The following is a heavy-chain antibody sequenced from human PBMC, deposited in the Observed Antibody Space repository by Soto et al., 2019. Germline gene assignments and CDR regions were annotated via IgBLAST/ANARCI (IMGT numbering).Heavy chain of an antibody. CDR1: GGTLSSYA. CDR2: IIPIFGTA. V-gene: IGHV1-69*13. D-gene: IGHD2-2*01. CDR3: ASRCISTSCPYYYYYGMDV. J-gene: IGHJ6*02. Sequence: GASVKVSCKASGGTLSSYAISWVGQGPGQGLEWMGGIIPIFGTANYAQKFQGRVTITADESTSTAYMELSSLRSEDTAVYYCASRCISTSCPYYYYYGMDVWGQGTTVTVSS.